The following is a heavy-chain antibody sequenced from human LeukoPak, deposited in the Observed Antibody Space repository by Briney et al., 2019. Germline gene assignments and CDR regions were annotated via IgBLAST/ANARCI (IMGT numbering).Heavy chain of an antibody. CDR1: RFTFSSYG. CDR2: ISGSVGST. CDR3: AKSSYYDASGYYREYYFDY. V-gene: IGHV3-23*01. J-gene: IGHJ4*02. Sequence: GGSLRLSCAASRFTFSSYGMSWVRQAPGKGLEWVSSISGSVGSTYYADSVKGRFTISRDNSKNTLYLQMNSLRDEDTAVYYCAKSSYYDASGYYREYYFDYWGQGTLVTVSS. D-gene: IGHD3-22*01.